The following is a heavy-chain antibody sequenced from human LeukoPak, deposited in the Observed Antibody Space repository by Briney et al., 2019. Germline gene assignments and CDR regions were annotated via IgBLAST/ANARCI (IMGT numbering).Heavy chain of an antibody. Sequence: PSETLSLTCTVSGGSISSGDFYWSWIRQPPGKGLEWIGDIYYSGSTNYNPSLKSRVTISVDTSKNQFSLKLSSVTAADTAVYYCARSEYSSSSGHFDYWGQGTLVTVSS. CDR1: GGSISSGDFY. D-gene: IGHD6-6*01. J-gene: IGHJ4*02. V-gene: IGHV4-61*08. CDR3: ARSEYSSSSGHFDY. CDR2: IYYSGST.